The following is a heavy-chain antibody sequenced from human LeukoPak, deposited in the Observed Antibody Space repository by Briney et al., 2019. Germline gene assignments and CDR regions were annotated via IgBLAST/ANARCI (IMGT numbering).Heavy chain of an antibody. D-gene: IGHD3-22*01. V-gene: IGHV4-30-2*01. J-gene: IGHJ3*02. CDR2: IYHSGST. CDR1: GGSISSGGYY. Sequence: SETLSLTCTVSGGSISSGGYYWSWIRQPPGKGLEWIGYIYHSGSTYYNPSLKSRVTISVDRSKNQFSLKLSSVTAADTAVYYCARDSRWTYYYDSSGYYLTNEDAFDIWGQGTMVTVSS. CDR3: ARDSRWTYYYDSSGYYLTNEDAFDI.